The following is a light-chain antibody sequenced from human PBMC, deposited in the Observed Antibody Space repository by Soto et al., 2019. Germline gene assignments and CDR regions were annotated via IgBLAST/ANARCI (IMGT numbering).Light chain of an antibody. CDR2: GNS. Sequence: QSVLTQPPSVSGAPGQRVTISCTGSSSNIGAGYDVHWYQQLPGTAPKLLIYGNSNRPSGVPDRFSGSKSGTSASLAITGLQVEDEADYYCQSYDSSLSVVFGTGTKVTVL. J-gene: IGLJ1*01. CDR1: SSNIGAGYD. CDR3: QSYDSSLSVV. V-gene: IGLV1-40*01.